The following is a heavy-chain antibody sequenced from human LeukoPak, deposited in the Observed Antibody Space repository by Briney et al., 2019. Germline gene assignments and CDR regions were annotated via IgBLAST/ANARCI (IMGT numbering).Heavy chain of an antibody. J-gene: IGHJ3*02. CDR3: ATNYGDYVWAFDI. V-gene: IGHV1-24*01. Sequence: ASVKVSCKVSGYTLTELSMHWVRQAPGKGLEWMGGFDPEDGETIYAQKFQGRVTMTEDTSTDTAYMELSSLRSEVTAVYYCATNYGDYVWAFDIWGQGTMVTVSS. CDR1: GYTLTELS. D-gene: IGHD4-17*01. CDR2: FDPEDGET.